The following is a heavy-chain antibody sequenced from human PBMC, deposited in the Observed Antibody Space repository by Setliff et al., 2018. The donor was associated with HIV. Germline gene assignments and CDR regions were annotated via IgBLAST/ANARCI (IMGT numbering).Heavy chain of an antibody. Sequence: SETLSLTCAVSGYSINSGYYWGWIRQPPGKGLEWIRSIYHSGRTFYNPSLQSRVTISLDTSKNQFSLNLSSVTAADTAVYYCTREGGSYLDYWGQGTLVTVSS. CDR3: TREGGSYLDY. V-gene: IGHV4-38-2*02. J-gene: IGHJ4*02. D-gene: IGHD3-16*01. CDR1: GYSINSGYY. CDR2: IYHSGRT.